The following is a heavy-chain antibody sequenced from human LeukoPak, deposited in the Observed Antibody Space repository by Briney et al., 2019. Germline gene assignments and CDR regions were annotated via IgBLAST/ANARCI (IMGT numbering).Heavy chain of an antibody. V-gene: IGHV4-4*07. CDR1: GDSISSYY. Sequence: SETLSLTCTVSGDSISSYYWSWIRQPAGKGLEWIGRIYTSGSTNYNPSLKSRVTMSVDTSKNQFSLKLNSVTAADTAVYYCARDLVATVNWYFDLWGRGTLVTVSS. J-gene: IGHJ2*01. CDR2: IYTSGST. D-gene: IGHD5-12*01. CDR3: ARDLVATVNWYFDL.